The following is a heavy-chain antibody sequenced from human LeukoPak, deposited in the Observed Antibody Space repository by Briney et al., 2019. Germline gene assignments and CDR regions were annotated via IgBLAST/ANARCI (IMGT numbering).Heavy chain of an antibody. J-gene: IGHJ6*03. D-gene: IGHD2-2*02. V-gene: IGHV1-18*01. CDR1: GYTFTSYG. CDR3: ARAVPCSSTSCYTKHYYYYYMDV. CDR2: ISAYNGNT. Sequence: GASVKVSCKASGYTFTSYGISWVRQAPGQGLEWMGWISAYNGNTNYAQKLQGRVTMTTDTSTSTAYMELRSLRSDDTAVYYCARAVPCSSTSCYTKHYYYYYMDVWGKGTTVTVSS.